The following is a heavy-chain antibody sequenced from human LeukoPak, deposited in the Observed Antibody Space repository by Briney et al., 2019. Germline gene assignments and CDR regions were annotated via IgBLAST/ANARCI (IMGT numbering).Heavy chain of an antibody. J-gene: IGHJ6*03. Sequence: GGSLRLSCAASGFTFSSYWMTWFRQAPGKGLEWVANIKQDGSVKYYVDSVKGRFTISRDSAKNSLYLQMNSLSVEDTAVYYCARAMVTTVRFYYYYYMDVWGKGTTVTVSS. CDR1: GFTFSSYW. D-gene: IGHD4-17*01. CDR3: ARAMVTTVRFYYYYYMDV. V-gene: IGHV3-7*01. CDR2: IKQDGSVK.